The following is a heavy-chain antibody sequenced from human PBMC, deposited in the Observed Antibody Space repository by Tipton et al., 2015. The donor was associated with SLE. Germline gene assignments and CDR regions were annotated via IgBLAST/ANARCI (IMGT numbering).Heavy chain of an antibody. J-gene: IGHJ4*02. CDR3: ARMLEYYDVSSGPSVYYFDS. Sequence: TLSLTCSVSGASINSYYWSWIRQTPGKGLEWIGWIYNSGFSDYNPSLKSRVIISADSSKTQFSLRMSSVTAADTAVYFCARMLEYYDVSSGPSVYYFDSWGQGTLVTVSS. V-gene: IGHV4-4*09. CDR2: IYNSGFS. D-gene: IGHD3-3*01. CDR1: GASINSYY.